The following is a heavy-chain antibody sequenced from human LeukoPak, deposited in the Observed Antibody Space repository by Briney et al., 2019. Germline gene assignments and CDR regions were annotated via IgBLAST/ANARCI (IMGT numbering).Heavy chain of an antibody. V-gene: IGHV4-38-2*02. CDR3: ARGLRYFDWSVLYYFDY. Sequence: PSETLSLTCTVSGYSISSGYYWGWIRQPPGKGLEWIGSIYHSGSTYYNPSLKSRVTISVDTSKTQFSLKLSSVTAADTAVYYCARGLRYFDWSVLYYFDYWGQGTLVTVSS. D-gene: IGHD3-9*01. CDR1: GYSISSGYY. J-gene: IGHJ4*02. CDR2: IYHSGST.